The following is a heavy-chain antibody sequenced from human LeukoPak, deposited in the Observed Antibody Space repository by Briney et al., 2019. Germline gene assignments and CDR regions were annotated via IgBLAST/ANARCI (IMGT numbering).Heavy chain of an antibody. V-gene: IGHV1-2*02. D-gene: IGHD6-13*01. CDR1: GYTFTGYY. Sequence: ASVKVSCKASGYTFTGYYMHWVRQAPGQGLEWMGWINPNSGGTNYAQKFQGRVTMTRDTSTSTVYMELSSLRSEDTAVYYCARDRGVERIAAAGDYWGQGTLVTVSS. CDR3: ARDRGVERIAAAGDY. J-gene: IGHJ4*02. CDR2: INPNSGGT.